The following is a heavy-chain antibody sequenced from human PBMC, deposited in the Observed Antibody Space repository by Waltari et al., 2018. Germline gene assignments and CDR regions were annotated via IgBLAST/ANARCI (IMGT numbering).Heavy chain of an antibody. CDR1: GFTFRKYW. V-gene: IGHV3-7*01. CDR2: IKEDGSGI. Sequence: EVRLVESGGGLVQPGGSLRLSCAASGFTFRKYWMSWVRQAPGRGVEGVANIKEDGSGIYYVDSVEGRFTVSRDNAKNSLYLQMTSLRAEDTAIYYCSSLYGGFDPWGQGTLVTVSS. J-gene: IGHJ5*02. D-gene: IGHD3-16*01. CDR3: SSLYGGFDP.